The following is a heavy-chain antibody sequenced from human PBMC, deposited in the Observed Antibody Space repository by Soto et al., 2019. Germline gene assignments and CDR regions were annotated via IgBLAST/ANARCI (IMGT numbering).Heavy chain of an antibody. J-gene: IGHJ3*02. CDR3: ARDAGGRGNGAFDI. CDR1: GGSVSIGSHY. Sequence: QVQLQESGPRLVKPSETLSLTCTVSGGSVSIGSHYWSWIRQPPGKGLEWIAYIYYSGSTNSNPSLKSRVTISEDTSKNQLSLKLSSVTAADTAVYYCARDAGGRGNGAFDIWGQGTMVTVSS. V-gene: IGHV4-61*01. D-gene: IGHD3-16*01. CDR2: IYYSGST.